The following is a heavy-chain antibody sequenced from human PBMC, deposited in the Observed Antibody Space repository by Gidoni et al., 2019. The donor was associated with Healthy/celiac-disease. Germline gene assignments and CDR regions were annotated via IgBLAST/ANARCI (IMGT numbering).Heavy chain of an antibody. V-gene: IGHV3-73*01. CDR1: GFTFRRSA. J-gene: IGHJ4*02. CDR2: IRSKANSYAT. D-gene: IGHD6-13*01. CDR3: TRQEGWSIAAAGSNY. Sequence: VPLVESGGGLVQPGGSLKLSCAASGFTFRRSAMHWVRQASGPGLGWGGRIRSKANSYATAYAASVKGRFTISRDDSKNTAYLQMNSLKTEDTAVYYCTRQEGWSIAAAGSNYWGQGTLVTVSS.